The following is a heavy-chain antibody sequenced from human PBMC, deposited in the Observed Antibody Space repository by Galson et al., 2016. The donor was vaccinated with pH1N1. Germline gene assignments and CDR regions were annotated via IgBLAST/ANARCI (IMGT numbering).Heavy chain of an antibody. Sequence: SVKVSCKASGYSVTRYYMHWIRQAPGQGLEWMGIIDPNDGTTTYSQKFQDRISLTRDTSTNSVYMELNNLRPGDSATYFCARRYYFDYWGQGTLVTVSS. J-gene: IGHJ4*02. CDR1: GYSVTRYY. V-gene: IGHV1-46*01. CDR2: IDPNDGTT. CDR3: ARRYYFDY.